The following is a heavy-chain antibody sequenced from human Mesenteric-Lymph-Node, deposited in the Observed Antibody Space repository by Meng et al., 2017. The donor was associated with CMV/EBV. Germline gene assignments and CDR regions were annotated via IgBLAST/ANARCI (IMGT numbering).Heavy chain of an antibody. D-gene: IGHD6-13*01. CDR3: ARHQSGIAAAGPPWGYGMDV. V-gene: IGHV3-74*01. CDR2: IDSDGSTT. J-gene: IGHJ6*02. Sequence: GGSLRLSCAASGFTFSNYWMHWVRQAPGKGLVWVSHIDSDGSTTTYADSVKGRFTISRDNAKNTLYLQMNSLRAEDTAVYYCARHQSGIAAAGPPWGYGMDVWGQGTTVTVSS. CDR1: GFTFSNYW.